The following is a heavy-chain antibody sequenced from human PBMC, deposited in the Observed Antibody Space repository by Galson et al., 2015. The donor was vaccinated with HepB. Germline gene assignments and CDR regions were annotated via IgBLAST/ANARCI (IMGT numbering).Heavy chain of an antibody. Sequence: SLRLSCAVSGFTFSTYAMTWVRQAPGKGLEWVSSISAGSTNTYYADSVKGRFTISRDNSKNTLYLQMSNLRAEDTAIYYCAKLSIAGGEFDYWGQGTPVTVSS. CDR3: AKLSIAGGEFDY. CDR1: GFTFSTYA. J-gene: IGHJ4*02. D-gene: IGHD7-27*01. V-gene: IGHV3-23*01. CDR2: ISAGSTNT.